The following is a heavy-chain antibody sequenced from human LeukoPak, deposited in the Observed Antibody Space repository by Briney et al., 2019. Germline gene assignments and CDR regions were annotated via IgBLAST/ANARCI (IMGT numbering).Heavy chain of an antibody. CDR3: ARTYDFWSGSQYYFDS. CDR1: GFTLSSYW. D-gene: IGHD3-3*01. V-gene: IGHV3-74*01. CDR2: IKTDGVTT. Sequence: GGSLRLSCAASGFTLSSYWMHWVRQAPGKGLVWVSRIKTDGVTTNYADSVKGRFTISRDNTKNTLYLQMNSLRAEDTAVYYCARTYDFWSGSQYYFDSWGQGTLVTVSS. J-gene: IGHJ4*02.